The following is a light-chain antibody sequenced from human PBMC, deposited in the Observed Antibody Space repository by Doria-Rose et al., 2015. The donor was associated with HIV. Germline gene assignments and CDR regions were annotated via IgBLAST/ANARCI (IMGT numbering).Light chain of an antibody. J-gene: IGKJ1*01. CDR2: DGS. Sequence: EIVLTQSPGTLPLSPGERATLSCRASQSFSSTYLAWYQQKPGQAPSLLIYDGSTSATGTPDRFSASGSGTDFTLTINRLEPEDFALYYCHQYGTSWTFGQGTKVEI. V-gene: IGKV3-20*01. CDR3: HQYGTSWT. CDR1: QSFSSTY.